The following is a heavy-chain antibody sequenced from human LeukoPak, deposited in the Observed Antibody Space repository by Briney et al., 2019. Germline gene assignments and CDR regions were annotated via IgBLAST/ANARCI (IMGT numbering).Heavy chain of an antibody. D-gene: IGHD3-22*01. CDR2: IPTAGDT. V-gene: IGHV3-13*01. CDR3: ARGDSSGYFELDY. J-gene: IGHJ4*02. Sequence: PGGSLRLSCAASGFTFSSYDMHWGRHATGKGVELVSAIPTAGDTYYPGSVKGRFTISRENAKTSLYLQMNSLRAGDTAVYYCARGDSSGYFELDYWGQGTLVTVSS. CDR1: GFTFSSYD.